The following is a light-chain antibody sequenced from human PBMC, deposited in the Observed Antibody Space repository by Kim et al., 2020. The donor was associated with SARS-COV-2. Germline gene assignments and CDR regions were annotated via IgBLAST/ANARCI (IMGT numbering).Light chain of an antibody. CDR3: QQYSSYSGT. V-gene: IGKV1-5*03. Sequence: ESVGESVTITFRDSQTISTWVAWYQQKPEKPPKLLITEASTLQSGVPSRFSGSGSGTEFTLTVSSLQPDDFATYYCQQYSSYSGTFGQGTKVDIK. J-gene: IGKJ1*01. CDR2: EAS. CDR1: QTISTW.